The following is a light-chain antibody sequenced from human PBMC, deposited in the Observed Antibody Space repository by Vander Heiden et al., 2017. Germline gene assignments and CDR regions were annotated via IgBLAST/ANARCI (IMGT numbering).Light chain of an antibody. CDR1: QDISNY. V-gene: IGKV1-33*01. J-gene: IGKJ3*01. Sequence: DIQMTQSQSSLSASVGDRVTITCQASQDISNYLNWYQQKPGKAPKLLIYDASNLETGVPSRFSGSGSGTDFTFTISSLHPEDIATYYCQQYDNLPLFTFGHGTKVDIK. CDR2: DAS. CDR3: QQYDNLPLFT.